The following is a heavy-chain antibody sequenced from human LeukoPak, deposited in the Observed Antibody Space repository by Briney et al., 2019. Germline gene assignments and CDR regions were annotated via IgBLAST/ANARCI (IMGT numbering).Heavy chain of an antibody. Sequence: GASVKVSCKASGYTFTSYYMHWVRQAPGQGLEWMGIINPSGGSTSYAQKFQGRVTMTRDTSTSTVYMELSSLRSEDTAVYYCARELGGYDRSWVPVDYWGQGTLVTVSS. D-gene: IGHD5-12*01. CDR3: ARELGGYDRSWVPVDY. V-gene: IGHV1-46*01. CDR2: INPSGGST. CDR1: GYTFTSYY. J-gene: IGHJ4*02.